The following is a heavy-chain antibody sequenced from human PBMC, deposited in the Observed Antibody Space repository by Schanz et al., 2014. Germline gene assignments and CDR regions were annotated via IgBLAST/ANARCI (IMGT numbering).Heavy chain of an antibody. Sequence: QVQLVESGGGLVKPGRSLRLSCAASGFTFSDYYMSWIRQAPGKGLEWVSYISSSGSTIYYADSVKGRFTISRDNAKNSLYLQMNRLRAEAAAVYCCARDRSLPYYETGSDFDYWGQGTLVAVSS. CDR3: ARDRSLPYYETGSDFDY. CDR2: ISSSGSTI. V-gene: IGHV3-11*01. J-gene: IGHJ4*02. CDR1: GFTFSDYY. D-gene: IGHD3-3*01.